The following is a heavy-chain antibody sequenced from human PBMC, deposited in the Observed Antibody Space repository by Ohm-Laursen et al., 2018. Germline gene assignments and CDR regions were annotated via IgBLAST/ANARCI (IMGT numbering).Heavy chain of an antibody. V-gene: IGHV3-7*01. CDR3: ARSGYTSKGY. CDR1: GFTFSRHW. D-gene: IGHD5-18*01. CDR2: IKQDGSEK. J-gene: IGHJ4*02. Sequence: GSLRLSCAASGFTFSRHWMSWVRQAPGKGLEWVANIKQDGSEKYYVDSVKGRFTISRDNAKNSLYLQMNSLRDEDTAVYYCARSGYTSKGYWGQGTLVTVSS.